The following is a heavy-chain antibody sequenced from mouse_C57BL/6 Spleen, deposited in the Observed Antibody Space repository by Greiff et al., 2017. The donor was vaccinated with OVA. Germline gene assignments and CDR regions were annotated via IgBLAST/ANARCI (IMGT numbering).Heavy chain of an antibody. D-gene: IGHD1-1*01. Sequence: VQLQQSGAELVRPGASVKLSCTASGFNIKDDYMHWVKQRPEQGLEWIGWIDPENGDTAYASKFQGKATITADTSSNTAYLQLSSLTSADTAVYYCTTRGRGVAMDYWGQGTSVTVSS. CDR2: IDPENGDT. V-gene: IGHV14-4*01. CDR3: TTRGRGVAMDY. J-gene: IGHJ4*01. CDR1: GFNIKDDY.